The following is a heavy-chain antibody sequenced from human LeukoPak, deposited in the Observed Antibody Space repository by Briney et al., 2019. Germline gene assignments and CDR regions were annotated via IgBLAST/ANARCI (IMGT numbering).Heavy chain of an antibody. V-gene: IGHV4-31*03. Sequence: SETLSLTCTVSGGSIYSGGYYWSWIRQHPGKGLEWIGYIYYTGSTYYNPSLKSRVTISVDTSKNQFSLKLSSVTAADTAVYYCASLSPTIAAVVIWGQGTMVTVSS. CDR2: IYYTGST. J-gene: IGHJ3*02. CDR1: GGSIYSGGYY. CDR3: ASLSPTIAAVVI. D-gene: IGHD6-13*01.